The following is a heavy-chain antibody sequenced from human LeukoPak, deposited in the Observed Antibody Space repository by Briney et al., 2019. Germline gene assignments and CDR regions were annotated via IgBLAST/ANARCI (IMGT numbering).Heavy chain of an antibody. CDR3: ARDASIAATGGWFDP. D-gene: IGHD6-13*01. CDR1: GYTFTGYY. CDR2: INPNSGGT. J-gene: IGHJ5*02. Sequence: ASVKVTCKASGYTFTGYYMHWVRQAPGQGLEWLGWINPNSGGTNYAQKFQGRVTMTRDTSNSTAYMELSRVRSDDTAVYYCARDASIAATGGWFDPWGQGTLVTVSS. V-gene: IGHV1-2*02.